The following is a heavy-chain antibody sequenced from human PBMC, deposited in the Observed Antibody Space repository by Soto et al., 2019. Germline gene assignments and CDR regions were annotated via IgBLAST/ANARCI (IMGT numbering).Heavy chain of an antibody. CDR1: GYTFTSYG. Sequence: QVQLVQSGAEVKKPGASVKVSCKASGYTFTSYGISWVRQAPGQGLEWMGWINAYNGNTNYAQKFQGRVTMTTDTSTSTASMELRSLTSDDTAVYYCARDVGYGLIDYWGQGTLVTVSS. CDR3: ARDVGYGLIDY. J-gene: IGHJ4*02. D-gene: IGHD5-18*01. CDR2: INAYNGNT. V-gene: IGHV1-18*01.